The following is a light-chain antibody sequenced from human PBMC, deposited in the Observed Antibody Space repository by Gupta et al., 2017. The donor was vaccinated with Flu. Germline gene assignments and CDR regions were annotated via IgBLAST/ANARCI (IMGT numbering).Light chain of an antibody. CDR2: GAS. CDR1: QSIGTN. Sequence: GQRVTLSCRASQSIGTNLAWLKQRPGQAPKPLIYGASNRATGVPARFGGTGSGKEFTLTISSLQSEDFAVYYCQQYNDWPLWTFGQGTRVDI. J-gene: IGKJ1*01. V-gene: IGKV3-15*01. CDR3: QQYNDWPLWT.